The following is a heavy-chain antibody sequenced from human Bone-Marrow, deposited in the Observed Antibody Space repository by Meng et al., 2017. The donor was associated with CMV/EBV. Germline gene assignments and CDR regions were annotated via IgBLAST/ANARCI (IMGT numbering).Heavy chain of an antibody. D-gene: IGHD2-2*02. J-gene: IGHJ5*02. V-gene: IGHV4-59*01. CDR1: GGSISSYY. Sequence: SEPLSLTCTVSGGSISSYYWSWIRQPPGKGLEWIGYVYYTGSSKYNPSLKSRVSISIDMSKNHFSLKLNSVTAADTAVYFCAGYKTWDWFDPWGQGTLVTVSS. CDR2: VYYTGSS. CDR3: AGYKTWDWFDP.